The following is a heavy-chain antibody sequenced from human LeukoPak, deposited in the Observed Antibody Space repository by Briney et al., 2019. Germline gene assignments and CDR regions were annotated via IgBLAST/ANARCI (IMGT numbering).Heavy chain of an antibody. CDR3: ARDNGWSADF. CDR2: IKQDGSAR. V-gene: IGHV3-7*03. Sequence: GGSLRLSCAASGFTFSRHWMYWVRQAPGKGLEWVANIKQDGSARPYVDSVKGRFTISRDNAKNSLFLQMNSLRAEDTAVYYCARDNGWSADFWGQGTLVTVST. D-gene: IGHD2-15*01. CDR1: GFTFSRHW. J-gene: IGHJ4*02.